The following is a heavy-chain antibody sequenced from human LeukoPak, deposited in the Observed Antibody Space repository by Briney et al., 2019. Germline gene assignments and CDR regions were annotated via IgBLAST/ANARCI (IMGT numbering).Heavy chain of an antibody. V-gene: IGHV4-59*01. CDR1: GGSISSYY. CDR2: IYYSGST. J-gene: IGHJ5*02. D-gene: IGHD3-10*01. CDR3: ASGSSLWFGES. Sequence: PSETLSLTCTVSGGSISSYYWSWLRQPPGKGLEWIGYIYYSGSTNYNPSLKSRVTISVDTSKNQFSLKLSSVTAADTAVYYCASGSSLWFGESWGQGTLVTVSS.